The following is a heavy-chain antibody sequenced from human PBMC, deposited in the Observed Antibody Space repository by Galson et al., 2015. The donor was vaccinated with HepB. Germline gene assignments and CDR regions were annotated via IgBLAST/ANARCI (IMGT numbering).Heavy chain of an antibody. J-gene: IGHJ3*02. Sequence: SLRLSCAASGFTFSSYAMSWVRQAPGKGLEWVSAISGSGGSTYYADSVKGRFTISRDNSKNTLYLQMNSLRAEDTAVYYCRGPDASGPEKDAFDIWGQGTMVTVSS. CDR1: GFTFSSYA. D-gene: IGHD3-10*01. CDR3: RGPDASGPEKDAFDI. CDR2: ISGSGGST. V-gene: IGHV3-23*01.